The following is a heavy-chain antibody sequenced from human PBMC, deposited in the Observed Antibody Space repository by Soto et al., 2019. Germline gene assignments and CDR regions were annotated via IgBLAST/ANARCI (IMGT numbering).Heavy chain of an antibody. V-gene: IGHV1-46*01. J-gene: IGHJ4*02. Sequence: RASVKVSCKASGYTITTDFIHWVRQAPGQGLEWMGIVRPSGGNTAYAQRFQGRLTMTRDTSTSTVYMELSSLRSDDTAVYYCARDGSAWDFDYWGQGTLVTVSS. CDR2: VRPSGGNT. CDR3: ARDGSAWDFDY. CDR1: GYTITTDF. D-gene: IGHD6-19*01.